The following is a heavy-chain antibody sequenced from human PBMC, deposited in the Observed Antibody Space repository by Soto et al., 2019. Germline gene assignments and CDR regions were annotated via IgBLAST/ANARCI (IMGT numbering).Heavy chain of an antibody. Sequence: SETLSLTCTVSGGSISSSSYYWGWIRQPPGKGLEWIGSIYYSGSTYYNPSLKSRVTISVDTSKNQFSLKLSSVTAADTAVYYCARHGDIVLVPAAMASWFDPWGQGTLVTVSS. V-gene: IGHV4-39*01. CDR3: ARHGDIVLVPAAMASWFDP. CDR1: GGSISSSSYY. CDR2: IYYSGST. D-gene: IGHD2-2*01. J-gene: IGHJ5*02.